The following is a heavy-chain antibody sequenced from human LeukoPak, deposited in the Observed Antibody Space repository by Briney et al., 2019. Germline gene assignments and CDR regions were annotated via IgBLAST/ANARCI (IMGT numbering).Heavy chain of an antibody. J-gene: IGHJ6*02. V-gene: IGHV3-30*18. CDR1: GFTFSSYG. D-gene: IGHD5-24*01. Sequence: PGGSLRLSCAASGFTFSSYGMHWVRQAPGKGLEWVAVISYDGSNKYYADSVKGRFTISRDNSKNTLYLQMNSLRAEDTAVYYCAKDNRDGYQFYYYYGMDVWGQGTTVTVSS. CDR2: ISYDGSNK. CDR3: AKDNRDGYQFYYYYGMDV.